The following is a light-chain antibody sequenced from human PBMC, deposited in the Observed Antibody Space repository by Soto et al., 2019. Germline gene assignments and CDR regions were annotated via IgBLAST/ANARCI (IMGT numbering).Light chain of an antibody. V-gene: IGKV4-1*01. CDR3: QQYYSIPLT. J-gene: IGKJ4*01. CDR2: WAS. Sequence: DIVMTQSPDSLAVSLGERATINCKSSQSVLYTSNNKNYLAWYQMKPGQPPKVLIYWASTRESGVPDRFSGSGSGTDFTHTISSLQAEDVAVYYSQQYYSIPLTFGGGTKVEIK. CDR1: QSVLYTSNNKNY.